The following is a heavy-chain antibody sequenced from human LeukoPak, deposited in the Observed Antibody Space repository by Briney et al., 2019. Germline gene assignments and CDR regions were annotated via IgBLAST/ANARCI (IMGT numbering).Heavy chain of an antibody. CDR1: GGTFSSYA. D-gene: IGHD2-15*01. CDR3: ARDPSNSVGSRIYFDY. J-gene: IGHJ4*02. V-gene: IGHV1-18*01. CDR2: ISAYDGNT. Sequence: ASVKVSCKASGGTFSSYAISSLQQAPGQGLEWMGWISAYDGNTKYAQILQGRVTMTTDTSTTTAYMELRSLRSDDTAVYFCARDPSNSVGSRIYFDYWGQGTLVTVSS.